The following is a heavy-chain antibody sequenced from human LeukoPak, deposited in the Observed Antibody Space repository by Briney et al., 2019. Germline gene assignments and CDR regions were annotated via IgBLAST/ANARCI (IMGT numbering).Heavy chain of an antibody. Sequence: PSVTLSLTCSVSGRSISSGSDFWRWIRQPSGRGLEWIGRIYTSGSTNYNPSLKSRVTISVDTSNNQVSLKLSSVTAADTAVYYCARGHYYDSSVYFDYWGQGTLVTVSS. V-gene: IGHV4-61*02. CDR2: IYTSGST. D-gene: IGHD3-22*01. CDR3: ARGHYYDSSVYFDY. CDR1: GRSISSGSDF. J-gene: IGHJ4*02.